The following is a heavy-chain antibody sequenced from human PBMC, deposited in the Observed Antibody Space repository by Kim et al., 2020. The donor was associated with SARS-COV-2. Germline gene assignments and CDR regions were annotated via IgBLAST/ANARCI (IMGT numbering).Heavy chain of an antibody. CDR2: TYYRSKWYN. V-gene: IGHV6-1*01. Sequence: SQTLSLTCAISGDSVSSNSAAWNWIRQSPSRGLEWLGRTYYRSKWYNDYAVSVKSRITINPDTSKNQFSLQLNSVTPEDTAVYYCARAMARSSSWYRPAYYYYGMDVWGQGTTVTVSS. CDR1: GDSVSSNSAA. D-gene: IGHD6-13*01. CDR3: ARAMARSSSWYRPAYYYYGMDV. J-gene: IGHJ6*02.